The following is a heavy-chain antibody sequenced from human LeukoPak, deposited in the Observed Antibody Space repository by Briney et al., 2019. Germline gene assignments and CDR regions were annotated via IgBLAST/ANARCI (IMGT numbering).Heavy chain of an antibody. J-gene: IGHJ6*02. V-gene: IGHV1-69*10. CDR2: IIPIFGIA. D-gene: IGHD6-13*01. CDR1: GGTFISYA. CDR3: ASHIAAAGPTRDYYYYGMDV. Sequence: SVKVSCKASGGTFISYAISWVRQAPGQGLEWMGRIIPIFGIANYAQKFQGRVTITADKSTSTAYMELSSLRSEDTAVYYCASHIAAAGPTRDYYYYGMDVWGQGTTVTVSS.